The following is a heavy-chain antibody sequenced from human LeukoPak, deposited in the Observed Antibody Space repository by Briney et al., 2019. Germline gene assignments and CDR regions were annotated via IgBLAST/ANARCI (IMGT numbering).Heavy chain of an antibody. CDR2: ISGSGGST. CDR1: GFTFSSYA. J-gene: IGHJ4*02. V-gene: IGHV3-23*01. D-gene: IGHD5-12*01. CDR3: AKATVSGDIVDTIHFDY. Sequence: GGSLRLSCAASGFTFSSYAMSWVRQAPGKGLEWVSAISGSGGSTYYADSVKGRFTISRDNSKNTLYLQMNSLRAEDTAVYYCAKATVSGDIVDTIHFDYWGQGTLVTVSS.